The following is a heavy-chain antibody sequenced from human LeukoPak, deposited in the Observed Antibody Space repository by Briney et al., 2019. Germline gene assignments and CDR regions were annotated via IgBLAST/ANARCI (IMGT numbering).Heavy chain of an antibody. V-gene: IGHV4-59*01. D-gene: IGHD6-19*01. Sequence: PSETLSLTCTVSGGSISSYYWGWIRQTPGKGLEWIGYIYYSGSTNYNPSLKSRVTISVDTSKNQVSLKLSSVTAAVTAVYYCARDFSDWSYFDYWGQGTLVTVSS. CDR2: IYYSGST. J-gene: IGHJ4*02. CDR1: GGSISSYY. CDR3: ARDFSDWSYFDY.